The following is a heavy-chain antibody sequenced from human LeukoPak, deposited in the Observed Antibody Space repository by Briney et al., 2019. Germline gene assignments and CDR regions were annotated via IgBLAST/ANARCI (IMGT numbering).Heavy chain of an antibody. V-gene: IGHV1-69*13. CDR3: ARGVPSGAQYYFDY. D-gene: IGHD3-10*01. J-gene: IGHJ4*02. CDR1: GGTFRSYV. CDR2: IIPIFGTA. Sequence: SVTVSCKTSGGTFRSYVISWVRQAPGQGLEWLGGIIPIFGTANYAQTFQGRVTITADESTSTAYMELSSLRSEDTAVYYCARGVPSGAQYYFDYWGQGTLVTVSS.